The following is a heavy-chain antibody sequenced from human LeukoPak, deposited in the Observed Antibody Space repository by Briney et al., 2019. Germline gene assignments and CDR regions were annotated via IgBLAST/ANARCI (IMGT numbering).Heavy chain of an antibody. Sequence: GASVKVSCKASGYRFTSYDMHWVRQAPGQGLEWMGIINPSGGSTSYAQRFQGRVAMTRDTSTTTVYMEVNSLTSEDTAMYFCARDGPTAAPFDYWGQGTLVTVSS. CDR3: ARDGPTAAPFDY. J-gene: IGHJ4*02. V-gene: IGHV1-46*01. D-gene: IGHD2-2*01. CDR1: GYRFTSYD. CDR2: INPSGGST.